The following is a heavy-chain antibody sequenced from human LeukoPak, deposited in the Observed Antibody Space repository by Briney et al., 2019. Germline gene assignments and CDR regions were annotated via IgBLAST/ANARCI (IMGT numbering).Heavy chain of an antibody. CDR2: NIPIFGTA. CDR1: GGTFSSYA. D-gene: IGHD2-2*01. J-gene: IGHJ6*03. Sequence: ASVKVSCKASGGTFSSYAISWVRQAPGQGLEWMGGNIPIFGTANYAQKLQGRVTMTTDTSTSTAYMELRSLRSDDTAVYYCARATVGSTSGIYYYYYMDVWGKGTTVTVSS. CDR3: ARATVGSTSGIYYYYYMDV. V-gene: IGHV1-69*05.